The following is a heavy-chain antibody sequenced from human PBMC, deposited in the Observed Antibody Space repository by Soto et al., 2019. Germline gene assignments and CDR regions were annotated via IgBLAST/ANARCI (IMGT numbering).Heavy chain of an antibody. Sequence: SETLSLTCAVCGGSISSSNWWSWVRQPPGKGLEWIGEIYHSGSTNYNPSLKSRVTISVDKSKNQFSLKLSSVTAADTAVYYCRAVAGSGDYYGMDVWGQGTTVTVSS. V-gene: IGHV4-4*02. D-gene: IGHD6-19*01. CDR3: RAVAGSGDYYGMDV. CDR1: GGSISSSNW. J-gene: IGHJ6*02. CDR2: IYHSGST.